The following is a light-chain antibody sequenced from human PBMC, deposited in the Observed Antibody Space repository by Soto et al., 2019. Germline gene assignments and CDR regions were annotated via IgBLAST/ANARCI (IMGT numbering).Light chain of an antibody. CDR3: CSYAGFSTLV. CDR1: SSDVGTYDL. CDR2: EGT. J-gene: IGLJ3*02. Sequence: QSALTQPPSVSGSPGQSVTISCTGSSSDVGTYDLVSWYQQHPGKAPKILIYEGTKRPSGVSNRFSGSKSGNTASLTISGLQAEDEADYFCCSYAGFSTLVFGGGTQVTVL. V-gene: IGLV2-23*01.